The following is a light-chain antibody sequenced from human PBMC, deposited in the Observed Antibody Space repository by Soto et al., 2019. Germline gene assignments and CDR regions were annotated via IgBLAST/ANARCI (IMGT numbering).Light chain of an antibody. CDR1: NSNVGNNF. Sequence: QSVLTQPPSVSAAPGQKITISCSGSNSNVGNNFVSWYQHLPGTAPKLLIYDTNKRPSGITDRFSGSKSGTSATLGITGLQTGDEADYFCGTWDYSLSAVVFGGGTKLTVL. J-gene: IGLJ2*01. V-gene: IGLV1-51*01. CDR2: DTN. CDR3: GTWDYSLSAVV.